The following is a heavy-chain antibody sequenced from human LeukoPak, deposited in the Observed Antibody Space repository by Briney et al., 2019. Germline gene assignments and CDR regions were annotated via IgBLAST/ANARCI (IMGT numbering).Heavy chain of an antibody. V-gene: IGHV4-38-2*02. D-gene: IGHD3-3*01. CDR1: GYSISSGYY. Sequence: SETLSLTCTVSGYSISSGYYWGWIRQPPGKGLEWIGSIYHSGSTYYNPSLKSRVTISVDTSKNQFSLKLSSVTAADTAVYYCARDHYDFWSLPCIEAWFDPWGQGTLVTVSS. J-gene: IGHJ5*02. CDR3: ARDHYDFWSLPCIEAWFDP. CDR2: IYHSGST.